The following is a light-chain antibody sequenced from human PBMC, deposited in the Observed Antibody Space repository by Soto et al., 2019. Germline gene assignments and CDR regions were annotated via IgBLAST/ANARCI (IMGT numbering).Light chain of an antibody. CDR1: QSVSSY. CDR3: QQYGSSGT. J-gene: IGKJ1*01. V-gene: IGKV3-20*01. Sequence: EIVMTQPPVTLSMSPGERATLSCRASQSVSSYLAWYQQKPGQAPRLLIYDASNRATGIPDRFSGSGSGTDFTLTISRLEPEDFAVYYCQQYGSSGTFGQGTKVDIK. CDR2: DAS.